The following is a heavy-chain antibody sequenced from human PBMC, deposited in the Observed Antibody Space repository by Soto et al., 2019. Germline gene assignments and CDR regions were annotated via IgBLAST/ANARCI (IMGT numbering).Heavy chain of an antibody. CDR2: IWYDGSNK. V-gene: IGHV3-33*01. Sequence: PGGFLRLSCTASGFTFSSYGMHWVRQAPGKGLEWVAVIWYDGSNKYYADSVKGRFTISRDNSKNTLYLQMNSLRAEDTAVYYCARDGDSSGWPANYYYYYGMDVWGQGTTVTVS. J-gene: IGHJ6*02. CDR1: GFTFSSYG. D-gene: IGHD6-19*01. CDR3: ARDGDSSGWPANYYYYYGMDV.